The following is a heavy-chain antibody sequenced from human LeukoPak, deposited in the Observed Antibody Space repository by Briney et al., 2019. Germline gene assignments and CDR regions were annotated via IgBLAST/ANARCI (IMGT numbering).Heavy chain of an antibody. CDR1: GFTYTNCW. D-gene: IGHD3-16*01. J-gene: IGHJ4*02. CDR3: ARGSMHVYHLYTDY. CDR2: IKQDGSER. V-gene: IGHV3-7*01. Sequence: GGSLRLSCAASGFTYTNCWVSWFRQAPGQGLEWVASIKQDGSERYYVDSVKGRFTISRDNAKNSLFLQLSSLRVEDTAVYYCARGSMHVYHLYTDYWGQGTLVTVSS.